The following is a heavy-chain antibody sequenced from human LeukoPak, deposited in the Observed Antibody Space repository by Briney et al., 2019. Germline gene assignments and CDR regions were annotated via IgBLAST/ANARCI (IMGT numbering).Heavy chain of an antibody. CDR1: GFTFSSYV. CDR3: AKGDYGEPFDY. Sequence: GGSLRLSCAASGFTFSSYVMHWVRQAPGKGLEWVAIISYDGSNKYYADSVKGRFTISRDNSKNTLYLQMNSLRAEDTAVYYCAKGDYGEPFDYWGQGTLVTVSS. CDR2: ISYDGSNK. J-gene: IGHJ4*02. D-gene: IGHD4-17*01. V-gene: IGHV3-30*04.